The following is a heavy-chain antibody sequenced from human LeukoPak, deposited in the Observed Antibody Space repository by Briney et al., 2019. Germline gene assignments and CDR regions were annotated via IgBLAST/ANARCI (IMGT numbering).Heavy chain of an antibody. CDR1: GSSFTSYW. Sequence: GASLQISGQGSGSSFTSYWIGGVRQLPGKGLEWMGIIYPGDSDTRYSPSFQGQVTISADKSISTAYLQWSSLKASDTAMYYCARRGGYCSSTSCYADRFDYWGQGTLVTVSS. D-gene: IGHD2-2*01. J-gene: IGHJ4*02. CDR3: ARRGGYCSSTSCYADRFDY. CDR2: IYPGDSDT. V-gene: IGHV5-51*01.